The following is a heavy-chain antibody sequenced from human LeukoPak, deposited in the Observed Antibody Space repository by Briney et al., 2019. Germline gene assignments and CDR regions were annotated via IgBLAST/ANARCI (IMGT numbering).Heavy chain of an antibody. V-gene: IGHV4-38-2*02. CDR3: ARAQWLVQRDFDY. Sequence: SETLSLTCTVSGYSISSGYYWGWIRQPPGKGLEWIGSIYHSGSTYYNPSLKSRVTISVDTSKNQFSLKLSSVTAADTAVYYCARAQWLVQRDFDYWGQGTLVTVSS. CDR2: IYHSGST. CDR1: GYSISSGYY. D-gene: IGHD6-19*01. J-gene: IGHJ4*02.